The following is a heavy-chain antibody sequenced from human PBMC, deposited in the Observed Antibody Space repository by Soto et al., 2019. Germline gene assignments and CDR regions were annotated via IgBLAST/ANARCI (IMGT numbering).Heavy chain of an antibody. Sequence: SETLSLTCTVSGGSISSYYWSWIRQPPGKGLEWIGYIYYSGSTNYNPSLKSRVTISVDTSKNQFSLKLGSVTAADTAGYYCARSDITMVAFDIWGQGTMVTVSS. CDR1: GGSISSYY. CDR3: ARSDITMVAFDI. V-gene: IGHV4-59*01. D-gene: IGHD3-10*01. J-gene: IGHJ3*02. CDR2: IYYSGST.